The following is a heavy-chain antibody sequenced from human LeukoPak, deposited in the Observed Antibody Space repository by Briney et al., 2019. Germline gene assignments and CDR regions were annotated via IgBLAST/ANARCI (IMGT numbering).Heavy chain of an antibody. J-gene: IGHJ4*02. CDR2: ISGSAHKI. V-gene: IGHV3-23*01. Sequence: GGPLRLSCVASGITFSNYAVSWVRQAPEKGLDWVSVISGSAHKIRYADSVKGRFTISRDNSENIVYLQMNNLRVEDTAVYYCAGRRTGYSSGYGHWGQGTLVTVSS. CDR1: GITFSNYA. CDR3: AGRRTGYSSGYGH. D-gene: IGHD5-18*01.